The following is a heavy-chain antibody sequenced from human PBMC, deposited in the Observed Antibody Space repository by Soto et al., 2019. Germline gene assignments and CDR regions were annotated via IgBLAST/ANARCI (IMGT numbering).Heavy chain of an antibody. CDR1: GGSISSGGYY. V-gene: IGHV4-31*03. CDR3: ARCSLVVIPVPGFDP. J-gene: IGHJ5*02. CDR2: IYYNGNT. D-gene: IGHD2-15*01. Sequence: TLSLTCTVSGGSISSGGYYWSWIRQHPGRGLEWIGYIYYNGNTYYNPSLKSRVTVSVDTSKNQFSLNVRSVTAADTAVYYCARCSLVVIPVPGFDPWGQGTLVTVSS.